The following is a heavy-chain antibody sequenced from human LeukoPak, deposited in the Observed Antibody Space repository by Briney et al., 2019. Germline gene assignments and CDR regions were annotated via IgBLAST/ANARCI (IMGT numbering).Heavy chain of an antibody. CDR1: GFTFSSYG. CDR3: AKTAVAGTNYYYMDV. Sequence: PGGSLRLSCAASGFTFSSYGMHWVRQAPGKGLEWVAFIRYDGSNKYYADSVKGRFTISRDNSKNTLYLQMNSLRAEDTAVYYCAKTAVAGTNYYYMDVWGKRTKVTVSS. CDR2: IRYDGSNK. J-gene: IGHJ6*03. V-gene: IGHV3-30*02. D-gene: IGHD6-19*01.